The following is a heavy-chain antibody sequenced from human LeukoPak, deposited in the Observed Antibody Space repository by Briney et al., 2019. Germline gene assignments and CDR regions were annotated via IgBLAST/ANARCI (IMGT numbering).Heavy chain of an antibody. Sequence: SCKASGYTFTSYAMHWVRQAPGKGLEWVAVISYDGSNKYYADSVKGRFTISRDNSKNTLYLQMNSLRAEDTAVYYCARDFGYYFDYWGQGTLVTVSS. CDR1: GYTFTSYA. D-gene: IGHD3-10*01. V-gene: IGHV3-30-3*01. CDR2: ISYDGSNK. CDR3: ARDFGYYFDY. J-gene: IGHJ4*02.